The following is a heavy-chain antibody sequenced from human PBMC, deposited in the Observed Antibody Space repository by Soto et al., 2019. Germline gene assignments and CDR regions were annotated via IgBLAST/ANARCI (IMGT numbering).Heavy chain of an antibody. CDR1: GVTFSDSY. V-gene: IGHV3-11*01. CDR2: ISSSGSTI. CDR3: AREGEYQLLSIYDY. D-gene: IGHD2-2*01. J-gene: IGHJ4*02. Sequence: PGGCVRLSCAASGVTFSDSYMSWIHQAPGKGLEWVSYISSSGSTIYYADSVKGRFTIARDNAKNSLYLQMNSLRAEDTAVYYCAREGEYQLLSIYDYWGQGTLVTVSS.